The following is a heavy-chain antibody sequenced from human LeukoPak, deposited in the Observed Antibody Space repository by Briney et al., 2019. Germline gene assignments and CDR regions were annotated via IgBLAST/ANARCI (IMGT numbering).Heavy chain of an antibody. CDR3: ARGSLPIVVLPAALDD. D-gene: IGHD2-2*01. CDR1: GGTFSSYA. CDR2: IIPIFGTA. Sequence: SVKVSCKASGGTFSSYAITWVRQAPGQGLEWMGRIIPIFGTADYAQKFQGRVTITTDESTSTAYMELSSLRSEDTAVYYCARGSLPIVVLPAALDDWGQGTLVTVSS. J-gene: IGHJ4*02. V-gene: IGHV1-69*05.